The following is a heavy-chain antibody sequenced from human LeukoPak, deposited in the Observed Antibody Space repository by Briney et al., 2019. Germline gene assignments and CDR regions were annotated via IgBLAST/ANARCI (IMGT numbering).Heavy chain of an antibody. Sequence: GGSLRLSCAVSGFTFSSYSMNWVRQAPGKGLEWVSYISSASSTIYYVDSVKGRFTVSRDNAKNSLYLQMNSLRAEDTAVYYCARGSGRVTIFLPDYWGQGTLVTVSS. J-gene: IGHJ4*02. D-gene: IGHD3-3*01. CDR2: ISSASSTI. V-gene: IGHV3-48*01. CDR3: ARGSGRVTIFLPDY. CDR1: GFTFSSYS.